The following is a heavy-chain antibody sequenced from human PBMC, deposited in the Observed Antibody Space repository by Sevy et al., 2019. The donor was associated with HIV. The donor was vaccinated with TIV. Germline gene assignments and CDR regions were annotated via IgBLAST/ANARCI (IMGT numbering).Heavy chain of an antibody. V-gene: IGHV3-23*01. J-gene: IGHJ4*02. CDR1: GFNFNNYA. D-gene: IGHD3-3*01. CDR3: AKTPFMDFWNDYYSYYFDF. Sequence: GGSLRLSCAAAGFNFNNYAMTWVRQAPGKGLEWVSGISFSGSKTYYAESVKGRFSISRDPSKNTLYLQMNNVRVEDTAEYFGAKTPFMDFWNDYYSYYFDFWGQGTLVTVSS. CDR2: ISFSGSKT.